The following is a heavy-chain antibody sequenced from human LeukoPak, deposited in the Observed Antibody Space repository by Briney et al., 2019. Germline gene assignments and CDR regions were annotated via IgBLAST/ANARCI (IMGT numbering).Heavy chain of an antibody. CDR1: GYSISSGYY. D-gene: IGHD6-13*01. J-gene: IGHJ4*02. Sequence: SETLSLTCAVSGYSISSGYYWGWIRQPPGKGLEWIGSIYHSGSTYYNPSLKSRVTISVDTSKNQFSLKLSSVTAADTAVYYCARVGSSWRYFDYRGQGTLVTVSS. CDR3: ARVGSSWRYFDY. CDR2: IYHSGST. V-gene: IGHV4-38-2*01.